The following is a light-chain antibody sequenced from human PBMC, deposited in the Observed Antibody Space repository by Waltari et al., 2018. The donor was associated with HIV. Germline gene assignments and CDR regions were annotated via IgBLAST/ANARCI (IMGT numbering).Light chain of an antibody. CDR3: QQYDKWPPT. J-gene: IGKJ5*01. V-gene: IGKV3-15*01. Sequence: EIAMTQSPASLSVSPGERATLSCRASQSVGSKLAWYQQKPVQAPRLLIYGASNRATDVPVRFSGSGSGTEFTLIISSLQSEDFAVYYCQQYDKWPPTFGQGTRLEIK. CDR1: QSVGSK. CDR2: GAS.